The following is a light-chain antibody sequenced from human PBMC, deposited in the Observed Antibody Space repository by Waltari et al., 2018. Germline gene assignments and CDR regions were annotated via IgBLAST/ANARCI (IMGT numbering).Light chain of an antibody. V-gene: IGKV1-9*01. CDR3: QQLNSYPT. J-gene: IGKJ1*01. CDR1: KGISSY. Sequence: EIRLTQSSSLLSASVRVRVTITCRASKGISSYLAWYQQKARKAPKLLIYAASPLRRGVPSMFSGSGSGTEFALTISRLQPEDFATYYCQQLNSYPTFGQGTKVEIK. CDR2: AAS.